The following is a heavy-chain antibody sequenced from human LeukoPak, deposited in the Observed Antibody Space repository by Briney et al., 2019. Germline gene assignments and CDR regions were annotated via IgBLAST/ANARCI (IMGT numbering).Heavy chain of an antibody. Sequence: PGGSLRLSCAASGFTFSSHGMHWVRQAPGKGLEWVAFIRYDGSNKKYADSVKGRFTISRDNSKNTLYLQMNSLRSEDTAVYYCARGFRGVTYYYYYYMDVWGKGTTVTISS. J-gene: IGHJ6*03. CDR2: IRYDGSNK. D-gene: IGHD3-16*01. V-gene: IGHV3-30*02. CDR1: GFTFSSHG. CDR3: ARGFRGVTYYYYYYMDV.